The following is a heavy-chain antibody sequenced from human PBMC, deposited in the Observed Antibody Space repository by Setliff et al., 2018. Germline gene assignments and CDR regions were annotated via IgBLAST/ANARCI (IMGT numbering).Heavy chain of an antibody. CDR3: ARRATYYNFWSGYFEY. Sequence: SETLSLTCTVSGGSISSGSYYWSWIRQPAGKELEWIGRIYTSGSTNYNPSLKSRVTISVDTSKNQFSLKLSSVTAADTAVYYCARRATYYNFWSGYFEYWGQGTLVTVSA. D-gene: IGHD3-3*01. V-gene: IGHV4-61*02. J-gene: IGHJ4*02. CDR2: IYTSGST. CDR1: GGSISSGSYY.